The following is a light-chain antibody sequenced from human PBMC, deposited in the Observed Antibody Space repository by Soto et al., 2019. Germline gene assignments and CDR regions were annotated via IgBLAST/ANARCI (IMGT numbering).Light chain of an antibody. V-gene: IGLV1-40*01. CDR2: GNN. CDR3: QSYDTSLSGSV. J-gene: IGLJ2*01. Sequence: QSVLTQPPSVSGAPGQRVTISCTGSGSNIGTGSDVHWYQQLPGTAPKLLIYGNNNRPSGVPDRFSGSKSGTSASLAITGLQAEDEADYYRQSYDTSLSGSVFGGGTKLTVL. CDR1: GSNIGTGSD.